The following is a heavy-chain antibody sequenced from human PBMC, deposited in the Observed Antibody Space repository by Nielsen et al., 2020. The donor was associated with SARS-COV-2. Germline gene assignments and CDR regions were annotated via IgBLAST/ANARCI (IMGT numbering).Heavy chain of an antibody. CDR2: FDPEDGEI. J-gene: IGHJ6*02. CDR3: ATSDFTIIPLF. D-gene: IGHD3-3*01. V-gene: IGHV1-24*01. CDR1: GYSLTEIS. Sequence: ASVKVSCKVSGYSLTEISMHRVRQAPGKGLEWMGSFDPEDGEIIYAQKFEGRVTMTEDTSTDTAYMELRSLRSEDTAVYYCATSDFTIIPLFWGQGTAVTVSS.